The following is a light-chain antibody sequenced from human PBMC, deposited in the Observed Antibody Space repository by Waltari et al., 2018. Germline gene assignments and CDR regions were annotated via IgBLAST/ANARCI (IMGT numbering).Light chain of an antibody. Sequence: IVMTQSPATLSVSPGERVTLSYRASQSVSGNLAWYQQKPGQTPRLLMYGASTRAAGVPTRFSGSGSGTEFTVTISSLQSEDFAVYYCQQYNDWPQTFGQGTKLETK. CDR3: QQYNDWPQT. CDR2: GAS. J-gene: IGKJ2*01. CDR1: QSVSGN. V-gene: IGKV3-15*01.